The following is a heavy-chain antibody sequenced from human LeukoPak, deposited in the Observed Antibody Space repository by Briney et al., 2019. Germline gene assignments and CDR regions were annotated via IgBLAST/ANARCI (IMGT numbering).Heavy chain of an antibody. J-gene: IGHJ5*02. V-gene: IGHV4-61*08. CDR2: IYYSGST. Sequence: SETLSLTCTVSGGSISSGDYYWSWIRQPPGKGLEWIGYIYYSGSTNYNPSLKSRVTISVDTSKNQFSLKLSSVTAADTAVYYCATSSRTDFWSGYGVDWFDPWGQGTLVTVSS. D-gene: IGHD3-3*01. CDR1: GGSISSGDYY. CDR3: ATSSRTDFWSGYGVDWFDP.